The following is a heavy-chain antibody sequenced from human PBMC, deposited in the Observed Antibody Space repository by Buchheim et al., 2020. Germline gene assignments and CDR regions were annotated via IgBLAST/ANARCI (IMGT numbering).Heavy chain of an antibody. V-gene: IGHV3-30*18. CDR1: GFTFSSYG. CDR2: ISYDGSNK. J-gene: IGHJ6*02. D-gene: IGHD3-10*01. CDR3: AKDTFEGGYLYYYYGMDV. Sequence: QVQLVESGGGVVQPGRSLRLSCAASGFTFSSYGMHWVRQAPGKGLEWVAVISYDGSNKYYADSVKGRFTISRDNAKNTLYLQMNSLRDEDTAVYYCAKDTFEGGYLYYYYGMDVWGQGTT.